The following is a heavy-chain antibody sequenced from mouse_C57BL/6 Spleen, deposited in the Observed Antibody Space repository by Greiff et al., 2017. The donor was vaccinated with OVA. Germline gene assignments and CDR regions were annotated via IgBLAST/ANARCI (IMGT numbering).Heavy chain of an antibody. CDR1: GFTFSDFY. CDR3: ARDAGNYYGSSYVYFDV. CDR2: SRNKANDYTT. Sequence: EVKLMESGGGLVQSGRSLRLSCATSGFTFSDFYMEWVRQAPGKGLEWIAASRNKANDYTTEYSASVKGRFIVSRDTSQSILYLQMNALRAEDTAIYYCARDAGNYYGSSYVYFDVWGTGTTVTVSS. J-gene: IGHJ1*03. D-gene: IGHD1-1*01. V-gene: IGHV7-1*01.